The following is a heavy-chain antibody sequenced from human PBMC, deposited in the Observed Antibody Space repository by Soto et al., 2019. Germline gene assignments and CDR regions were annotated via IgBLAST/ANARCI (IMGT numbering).Heavy chain of an antibody. V-gene: IGHV1-3*01. J-gene: IGHJ6*02. CDR2: INAGNGNA. CDR3: ARSQVVPAAIFSYYYYGMDV. Sequence: GASVKVSCKASGYAFTSYAMHWVRQAPGQRLEWMGWINAGNGNANYAQKFQGRVTITADESTSTAYMELSFVTAADTAVYYCARSQVVPAAIFSYYYYGMDVWGQGTTVTVSS. CDR1: GYAFTSYA. D-gene: IGHD2-2*01.